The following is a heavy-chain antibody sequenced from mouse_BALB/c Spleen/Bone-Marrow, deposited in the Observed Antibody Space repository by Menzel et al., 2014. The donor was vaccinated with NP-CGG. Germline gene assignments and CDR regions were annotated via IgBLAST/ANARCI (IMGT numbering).Heavy chain of an antibody. CDR2: ISNGGGST. CDR1: GFTFSSYT. J-gene: IGHJ4*01. Sequence: VQLKESGGGLVQPGGSLKLSCAASGFTFSSYTMSWVRQTPEKRLEWVAYISNGGGSTHYPDTLKGRFTISRDNAKNTLYLQMSSLKSEDTAMYYCARHPIYYYGSSWGDYAMDYWGQGTSVTVSS. CDR3: ARHPIYYYGSSWGDYAMDY. V-gene: IGHV5-12-2*01. D-gene: IGHD1-1*01.